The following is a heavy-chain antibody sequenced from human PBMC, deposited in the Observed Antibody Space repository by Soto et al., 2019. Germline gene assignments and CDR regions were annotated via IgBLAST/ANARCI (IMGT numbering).Heavy chain of an antibody. Sequence: QVQLQESGPGLVKPSQTLSLTCTVSGDSLSRAVYCWSWIRQAPGKGLEWIGYICYSGSTYHNPSLKSRTSMSVDTSKKQFSLTLTSVTAADTAVYYCAREESGLFDYWGQGRLVTVSS. V-gene: IGHV4-30-4*08. CDR3: AREESGLFDY. J-gene: IGHJ4*02. CDR2: ICYSGST. D-gene: IGHD5-12*01. CDR1: GDSLSRAVYC.